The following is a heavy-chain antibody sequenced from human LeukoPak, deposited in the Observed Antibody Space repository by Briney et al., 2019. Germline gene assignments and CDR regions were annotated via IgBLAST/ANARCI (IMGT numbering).Heavy chain of an antibody. Sequence: PGGSLRLSCAASGFTFSSYSMNWVRQAPGKGLEWVSSISSSSSYIYYADSVKGRLTISRDNAKNSLYLQMNSLRAEDTAVYYCARVGCSSTSCYDMDYWGQGTLVTVSS. D-gene: IGHD2-2*01. CDR1: GFTFSSYS. CDR3: ARVGCSSTSCYDMDY. V-gene: IGHV3-21*01. J-gene: IGHJ4*02. CDR2: ISSSSSYI.